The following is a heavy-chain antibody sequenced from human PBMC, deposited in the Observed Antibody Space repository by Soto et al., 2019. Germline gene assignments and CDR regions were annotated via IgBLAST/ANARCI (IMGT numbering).Heavy chain of an antibody. CDR1: GNTLSSYA. D-gene: IGHD2-15*01. CDR2: IIPILRTT. J-gene: IGHJ4*02. Sequence: QVQLVQSGAEVKKPGSSVKVSCKASGNTLSSYAFTWLRQAPGKGFELMGTIIPILRTTEYEQKFQGSVTITADESTTTVYMELSGLTSGDTGIYFCARGYQPILPFDFWGQGTLVTVSS. CDR3: ARGYQPILPFDF. V-gene: IGHV1-69*11.